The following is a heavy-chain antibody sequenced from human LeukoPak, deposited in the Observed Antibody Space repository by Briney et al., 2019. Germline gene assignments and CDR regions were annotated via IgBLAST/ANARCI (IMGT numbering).Heavy chain of an antibody. V-gene: IGHV3-48*03. CDR3: ARVLPTNYYYYYYMDV. CDR2: ISSSGSTI. J-gene: IGHJ6*03. CDR1: GFTFSSYE. D-gene: IGHD2-15*01. Sequence: GGSLRLSCAASGFTFSSYEMNWVRQAPGKGLEWVSYISSSGSTIYYADSVKGRFTISRDNAKNSLYLQMNSLRAEDTAVYYCARVLPTNYYYYYYMDVWGKGTTVTISS.